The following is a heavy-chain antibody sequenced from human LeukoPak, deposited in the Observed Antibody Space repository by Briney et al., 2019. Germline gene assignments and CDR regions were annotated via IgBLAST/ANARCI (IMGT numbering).Heavy chain of an antibody. CDR1: GGSINSYY. D-gene: IGHD6-19*01. Sequence: SEALSLTCTVSGGSINSYYWSWIRQPPGKGLEWVGYIYYSGSTNYKPSLKRRVTISVDTSKNQFSLRVSSVTAADTAVYYCASSRSSSGWSLIDYWGQGALVTVSS. CDR2: IYYSGST. J-gene: IGHJ4*02. V-gene: IGHV4-59*01. CDR3: ASSRSSSGWSLIDY.